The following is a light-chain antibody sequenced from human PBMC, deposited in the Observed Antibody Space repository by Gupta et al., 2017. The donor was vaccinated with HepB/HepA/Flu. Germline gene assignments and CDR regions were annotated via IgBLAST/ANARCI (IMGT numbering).Light chain of an antibody. CDR1: QGISSY. CDR3: QQYYSYPLT. Sequence: AIRMTQFPSSFSASTGDRVTITCRASQGISSYLAWYQQKPGKAPKLLIYAASTLQSGVPSRFSGSGSGTDFTLTISCLQSEDFATYYCQQYYSYPLTFGGGTKVEI. V-gene: IGKV1-8*01. J-gene: IGKJ4*01. CDR2: AAS.